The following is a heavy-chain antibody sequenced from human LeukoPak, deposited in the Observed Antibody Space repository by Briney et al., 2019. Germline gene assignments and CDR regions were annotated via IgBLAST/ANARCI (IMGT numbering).Heavy chain of an antibody. D-gene: IGHD2/OR15-2a*01. CDR3: AKSIYGLHDAFDV. V-gene: IGHV3-23*01. CDR1: GFTFSTYA. Sequence: GGSLRLSCAASGFTFSTYAMTWVRQAPGKGLEWVSIITGNGATTYYADSVKSRFTISRDNSKNTLYLQMSSPRADDTAVYYCAKSIYGLHDAFDVWGQGTMVTVSS. CDR2: ITGNGATT. J-gene: IGHJ3*01.